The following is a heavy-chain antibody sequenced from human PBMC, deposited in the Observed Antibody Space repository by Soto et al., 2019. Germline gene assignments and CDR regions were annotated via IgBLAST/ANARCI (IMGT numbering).Heavy chain of an antibody. CDR2: ISSDGSTT. CDR3: ANGGGSYSHYGMDV. V-gene: IGHV3-74*01. Sequence: EVQLVEAGGDLVQPGGSLRLSCVASGFTFSSYWMHWVRQAPGKGLVWVSRISSDGSTTNYADSVKGRFTISRDNAKNTLYLQMNSLRAEDTAVYYCANGGGSYSHYGMDVWGQGTTVTVSS. J-gene: IGHJ6*02. CDR1: GFTFSSYW. D-gene: IGHD1-26*01.